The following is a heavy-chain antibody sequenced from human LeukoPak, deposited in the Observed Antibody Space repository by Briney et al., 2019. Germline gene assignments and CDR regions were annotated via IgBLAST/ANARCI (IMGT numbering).Heavy chain of an antibody. J-gene: IGHJ1*01. CDR1: GFTFSSYA. V-gene: IGHV3-23*01. CDR3: AKAINPTYYYGSGTLRPWDLLSQH. Sequence: GGSLRLSCAASGFTFSSYAMSWVRQAPGKGLEWVSAISGSGGSTYYADSVKGRFTISRDNSKNTLYLQMNSLRAEDTAVYYCAKAINPTYYYGSGTLRPWDLLSQHWGQGTLVTVSS. D-gene: IGHD3-10*01. CDR2: ISGSGGST.